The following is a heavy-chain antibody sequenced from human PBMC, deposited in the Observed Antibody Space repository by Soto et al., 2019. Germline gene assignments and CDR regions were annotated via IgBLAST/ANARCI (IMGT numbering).Heavy chain of an antibody. D-gene: IGHD2-21*02. V-gene: IGHV4-34*01. CDR1: GGSFSGYY. J-gene: IGHJ6*02. CDR2: INHSGST. Sequence: SETLSLTCAVYGGSFSGYYWSWIRQPPGKGLEWIGEINHSGSTNYNPSLKSRVTISVDTSKNQFSLKLSSVTAADTAVYYCAVVRRVVTTGYGMDVWGQGTTVTVSS. CDR3: AVVRRVVTTGYGMDV.